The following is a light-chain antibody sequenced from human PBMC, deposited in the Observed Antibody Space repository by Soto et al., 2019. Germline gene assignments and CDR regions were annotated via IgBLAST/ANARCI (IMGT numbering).Light chain of an antibody. CDR1: QSVSSN. V-gene: IGKV3-15*01. J-gene: IGKJ5*01. CDR2: GAS. Sequence: EIVMTQSPATLSVSPGERATIYCRASQSVSSNLAWYQQKPGQAPRLIIYGASTRATGIPARFSGSGSGTECTLTISSLQSEDVAVYYCQQYNNWLITFGQGTRLEI. CDR3: QQYNNWLIT.